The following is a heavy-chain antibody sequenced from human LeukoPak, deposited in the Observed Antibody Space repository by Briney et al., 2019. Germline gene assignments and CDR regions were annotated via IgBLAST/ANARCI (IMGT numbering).Heavy chain of an antibody. V-gene: IGHV3-7*01. CDR3: AKETLIHFDD. J-gene: IGHJ4*02. Sequence: PGGSLRLSCAASGFSFNIYWMSWVRQAPGKGLEWVANINHDGSEKYYADSVKGRFTISRDNSKSTLYLQMNSLRPEDTAVYYCAKETLIHFDDWGQGTLVTVSS. CDR2: INHDGSEK. D-gene: IGHD5-18*01. CDR1: GFSFNIYW.